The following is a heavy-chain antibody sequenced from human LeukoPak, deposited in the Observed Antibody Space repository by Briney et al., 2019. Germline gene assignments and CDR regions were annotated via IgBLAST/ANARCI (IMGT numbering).Heavy chain of an antibody. J-gene: IGHJ1*01. D-gene: IGHD4-23*01. Sequence: PGGSLRLSCAASGFTFSSFAMSWVRQAPGKGLAWVSAISVDGSMGHYSDSVKGRFSSSRDNSKNTLYLQMDSLRAEATALYYCAQGSYGDYGGQLQNWGQGTLVTVSS. CDR2: ISVDGSMG. CDR3: AQGSYGDYGGQLQN. V-gene: IGHV3-23*01. CDR1: GFTFSSFA.